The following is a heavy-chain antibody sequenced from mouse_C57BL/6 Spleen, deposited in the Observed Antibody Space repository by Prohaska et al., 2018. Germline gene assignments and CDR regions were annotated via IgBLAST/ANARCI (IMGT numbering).Heavy chain of an antibody. J-gene: IGHJ1*03. CDR3: ARGGDYYGSSYFYWYFDV. Sequence: HGNILDWIGYIYPYNGVSSYNQKFKGKATLTVDKSSSTAYMEFRSLTSEDSAVYYCARGGDYYGSSYFYWYFDVWGTGTTVTVSS. V-gene: IGHV1-31*01. CDR2: IYPYNGVS. D-gene: IGHD1-1*01.